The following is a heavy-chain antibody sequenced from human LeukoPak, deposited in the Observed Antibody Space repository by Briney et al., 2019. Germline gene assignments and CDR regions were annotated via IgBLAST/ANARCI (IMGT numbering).Heavy chain of an antibody. V-gene: IGHV4-30-4*08. Sequence: SETLSLTCAVYGGSFSGYYWSRIRQPPGKGLEWIGYIYYSGSTYYNPSLKSRVTISVDTSKNQFSLKLSSVTAADTAVYYCARGRYCSGGSCYWFDPWGQGTLVTVSS. CDR2: IYYSGST. CDR1: GGSFSGYY. J-gene: IGHJ5*02. CDR3: ARGRYCSGGSCYWFDP. D-gene: IGHD2-15*01.